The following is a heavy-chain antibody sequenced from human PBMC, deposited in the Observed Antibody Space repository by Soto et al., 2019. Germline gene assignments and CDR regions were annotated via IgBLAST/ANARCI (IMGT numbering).Heavy chain of an antibody. Sequence: GGSLRLSCTASGFTFSDYTMSWFRQAPGKGLEWVGFIRSKAYGGTTEHAASVKGRFTISRDDSKSIAYLQMDSLKAEDAAVYHCTRDGRYSGYPPPAFWGQGTLVTVSS. CDR2: IRSKAYGGTT. CDR1: GFTFSDYT. V-gene: IGHV3-49*03. J-gene: IGHJ4*02. D-gene: IGHD5-12*01. CDR3: TRDGRYSGYPPPAF.